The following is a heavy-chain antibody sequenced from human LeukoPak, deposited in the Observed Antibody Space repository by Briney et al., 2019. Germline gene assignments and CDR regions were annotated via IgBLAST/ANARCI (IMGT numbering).Heavy chain of an antibody. D-gene: IGHD5-12*01. CDR1: GGSISSYY. Sequence: SETLSLTCTVSGGSISSYYWSWIRQPPGKGLEWIGYIYYSGSTNYNPSLKSRVTISVDTSKNQFSLKLSSVTAADTAVYYCARSSLGFEAGSSVSNDYILFPFFDYWGQGTLVTVSS. V-gene: IGHV4-59*01. CDR3: ARSSLGFEAGSSVSNDYILFPFFDY. CDR2: IYYSGST. J-gene: IGHJ4*02.